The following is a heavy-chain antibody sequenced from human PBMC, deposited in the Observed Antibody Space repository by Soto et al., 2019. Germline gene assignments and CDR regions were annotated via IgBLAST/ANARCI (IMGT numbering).Heavy chain of an antibody. CDR1: GFTVSSNY. D-gene: IGHD4-4*01. Sequence: EVQLVETGGGLIQPGGSLRLSCAASGFTVSSNYMSWVRQAPGKGLEWVSVIYSGGSTYYADSVKGRFTISRDNSKNTLYLQMNSLRAEDTAVYYCARGNGNDYSNLDDAFDIWGQGTMVTVSS. V-gene: IGHV3-53*02. CDR2: IYSGGST. J-gene: IGHJ3*02. CDR3: ARGNGNDYSNLDDAFDI.